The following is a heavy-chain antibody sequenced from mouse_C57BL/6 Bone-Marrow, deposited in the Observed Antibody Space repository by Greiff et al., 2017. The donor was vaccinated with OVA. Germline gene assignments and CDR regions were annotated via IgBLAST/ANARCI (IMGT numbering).Heavy chain of an antibody. CDR3: ARGVTTCVAY. D-gene: IGHD2-3*01. CDR2: IDPSDSYT. J-gene: IGHJ3*01. CDR1: GYTFTSYW. Sequence: VQLQQPGAELVMPGASVKLSCKASGYTFTSYWMHWVKQRPGQGLEWIGEIDPSDSYTNYNQKFKGKSTLTVDKSSSTAYMQLSRLPSEDSAVYYCARGVTTCVAYWGQETLVTDSA. V-gene: IGHV1-69*01.